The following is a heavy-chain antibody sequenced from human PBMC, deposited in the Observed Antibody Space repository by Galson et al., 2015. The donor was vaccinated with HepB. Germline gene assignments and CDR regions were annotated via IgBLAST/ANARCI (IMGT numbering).Heavy chain of an antibody. CDR1: GFTFNNAW. CDR2: IKSKAEDGTT. CDR3: ATSLGFGYGERTAAVDY. V-gene: IGHV3-15*01. D-gene: IGHD3-10*01. J-gene: IGHJ4*02. Sequence: SLRLSCAASGFTFNNAWMSWVRQAPGKGLEWVGRIKSKAEDGTTIYAAPVKGRFTISRDDSRNTLYLQMHSLTAEDTALYYCATSLGFGYGERTAAVDYWGQGTLVTVSS.